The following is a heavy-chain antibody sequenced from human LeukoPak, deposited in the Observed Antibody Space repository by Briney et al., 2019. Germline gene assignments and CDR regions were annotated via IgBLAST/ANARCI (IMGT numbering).Heavy chain of an antibody. CDR2: LRGDGET. Sequence: GGSLRLSCVASGFTFSSYAMSWVRQAPARGLEWVSSLRGDGETFYADSVKGRFTLSRDNSRNTVFLHLNNLRVEDTALYYCAKASWVSSADAVLWGQGTVVTVS. D-gene: IGHD3-10*01. CDR3: AKASWVSSADAVL. CDR1: GFTFSSYA. V-gene: IGHV3-23*01. J-gene: IGHJ4*02.